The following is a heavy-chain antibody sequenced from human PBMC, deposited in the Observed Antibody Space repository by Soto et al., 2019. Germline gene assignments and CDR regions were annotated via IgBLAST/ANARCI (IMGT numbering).Heavy chain of an antibody. CDR2: INHSGST. V-gene: IGHV4-34*01. J-gene: IGHJ4*02. CDR1: GGSFSGYY. Sequence: PSETLSLTCSVYGGSFSGYYWNWIRQPPGKGLEWIGEINHSGSTNYNPSLKSRVTISVDTSKNQFSLKLSSVTAADTAVYYCSNLIGDDWGQGTLVTVSS. CDR3: SNLIGDD. D-gene: IGHD2-8*01.